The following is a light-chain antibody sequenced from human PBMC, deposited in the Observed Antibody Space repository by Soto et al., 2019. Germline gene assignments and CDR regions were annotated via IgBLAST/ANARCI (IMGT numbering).Light chain of an antibody. J-gene: IGLJ1*01. V-gene: IGLV2-8*01. Sequence: QSALTQPPSASGSPGQSVAISCTGTSSDVGGYNYVSWYQQHPGKAPKLMIYEVNKRPSGVPDRFSGSKSGNTASLTVSGLQAEDEDDYYSSSYAGSSNVFRTGTTVTVL. CDR1: SSDVGGYNY. CDR3: SSYAGSSNV. CDR2: EVN.